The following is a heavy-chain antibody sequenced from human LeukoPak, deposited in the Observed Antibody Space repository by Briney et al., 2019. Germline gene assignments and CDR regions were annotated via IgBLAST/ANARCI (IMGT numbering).Heavy chain of an antibody. Sequence: SETLSLTCAVYGGSFSGYYWSWIRQPPGKGLEWIGEINHSGSTNYNPSLKSRVTISVDTPKTQFSLKLSSVTAADTAVYYCARRRRYNWNAYFDYWGQGTLVTVSS. CDR3: ARRRRYNWNAYFDY. D-gene: IGHD1-1*01. V-gene: IGHV4-34*01. CDR2: INHSGST. J-gene: IGHJ4*02. CDR1: GGSFSGYY.